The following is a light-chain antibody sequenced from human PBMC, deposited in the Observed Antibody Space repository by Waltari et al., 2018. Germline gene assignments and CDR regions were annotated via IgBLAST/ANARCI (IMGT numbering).Light chain of an antibody. CDR2: GAS. V-gene: IGKV3-20*01. CDR3: QNHERLPAT. Sequence: EVVLTQYPDTLSLSPGERATLFCRASQSISRYLVWYQQRPGQAPRLLIYGASMRAAGIPDRFSGSGSGTYFTLSISRLEPEDFAVYYCQNHERLPATFGQGTRVEIK. J-gene: IGKJ1*01. CDR1: QSISRY.